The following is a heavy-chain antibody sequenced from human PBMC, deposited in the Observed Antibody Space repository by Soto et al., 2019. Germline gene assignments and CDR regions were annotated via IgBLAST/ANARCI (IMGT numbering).Heavy chain of an antibody. CDR3: ARDPYCSSTSCYVPDWFDP. Sequence: GGSLRLSCAASGFTFSSYSMNWVRQAPGKGLEWVSYISSSSSNIYYADSVKGRFTISRDNAKNSLYLQMNSLRAEDTAVYYCARDPYCSSTSCYVPDWFDPWGQGTLVTVSS. CDR2: ISSSSSNI. V-gene: IGHV3-21*05. J-gene: IGHJ5*02. CDR1: GFTFSSYS. D-gene: IGHD2-2*01.